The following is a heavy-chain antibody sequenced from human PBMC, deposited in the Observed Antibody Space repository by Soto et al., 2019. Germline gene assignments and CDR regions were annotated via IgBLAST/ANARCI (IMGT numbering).Heavy chain of an antibody. J-gene: IGHJ4*02. CDR3: AKDHGYSYGYYFDY. V-gene: IGHV3-30*18. CDR2: ISYDGSNK. D-gene: IGHD5-18*01. CDR1: GFTFSSYG. Sequence: PGGSLRLSCAASGFTFSSYGMHWVRQAPGKGLEWVAVISYDGSNKYYADSVKGRFTISRDNSKNTLYLQMNSLRAEDTAVYYSAKDHGYSYGYYFDYWGQGTLVTVSS.